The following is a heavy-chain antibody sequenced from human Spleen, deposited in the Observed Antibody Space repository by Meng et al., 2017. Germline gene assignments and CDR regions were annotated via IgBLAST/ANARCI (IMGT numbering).Heavy chain of an antibody. CDR3: ARRPTGIDY. CDR2: IIHGGSP. V-gene: IGHV4-4*02. Sequence: QVQLRESGPALGKPSETLSLTCAGSGDSITNHNWWAWVRQPPGKGLEWIGEIIHGGSPSYNPSLKSRVTISIDTSKNQLSLMLSSVTAADTAVYYCARRPTGIDYWGQGTLVTVSS. D-gene: IGHD2-8*02. J-gene: IGHJ4*02. CDR1: GDSITNHNW.